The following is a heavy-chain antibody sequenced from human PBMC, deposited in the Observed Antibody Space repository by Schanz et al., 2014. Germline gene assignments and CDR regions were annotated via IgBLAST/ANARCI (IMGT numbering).Heavy chain of an antibody. J-gene: IGHJ4*02. CDR3: ARPFLGYYGDLAY. Sequence: QVQLVQSGAEVKKPGASVKVSCKASGYTFTSYGISWVRQAPGQGLEWMGWISPYNGNTNYAQKLQGRVTITADKSTFTAYMDVSSLRSEDTAVYFCARPFLGYYGDLAYWGQGTLLTVSS. V-gene: IGHV1-18*01. D-gene: IGHD4-17*01. CDR1: GYTFTSYG. CDR2: ISPYNGNT.